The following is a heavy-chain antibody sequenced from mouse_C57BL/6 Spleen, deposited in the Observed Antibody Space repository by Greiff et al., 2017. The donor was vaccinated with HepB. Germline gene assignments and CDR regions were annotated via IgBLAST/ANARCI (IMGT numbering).Heavy chain of an antibody. V-gene: IGHV1-69*01. CDR2: IDPSDSYT. CDR3: ASAYYSKRGKAMDY. Sequence: QVQLQQPGAELVMPGASVKLSCKASGYTFTSYWMHWVKQRPGQGLEWIGEIDPSDSYTNYNQKFKGKSTLTVDKSSSTAYMQLSSLTSEDSAVYYSASAYYSKRGKAMDYWGQGTSVTVSS. J-gene: IGHJ4*01. D-gene: IGHD2-5*01. CDR1: GYTFTSYW.